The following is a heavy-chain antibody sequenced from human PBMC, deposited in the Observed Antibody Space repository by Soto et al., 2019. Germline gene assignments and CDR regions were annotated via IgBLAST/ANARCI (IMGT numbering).Heavy chain of an antibody. V-gene: IGHV4-39*01. D-gene: IGHD3-10*01. Sequence: QLQLQESGPGLVKPSESLSLTCTVSGGSITTSSYYWGWIRQPPGKGLECIGSIYYSGSTYYNPSLKSRLTISADTPKNQFSLQLTSVTAADTAVYYCARFLDYYGSGSYVDYWGQGTLVTVSS. CDR2: IYYSGST. CDR1: GGSITTSSYY. J-gene: IGHJ4*02. CDR3: ARFLDYYGSGSYVDY.